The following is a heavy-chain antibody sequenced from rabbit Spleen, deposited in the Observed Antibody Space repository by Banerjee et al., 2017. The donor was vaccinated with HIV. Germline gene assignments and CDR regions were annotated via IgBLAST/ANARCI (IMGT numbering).Heavy chain of an antibody. Sequence: QSLEESGGDLVKPGASLTLTCTASGFSFSNKAVMCWVRQAPGKGLEWIACINAVTGKAVYTNWAKGRFTFSKTSSTTVTLQMTSLTAADTSTYFCARDSGSNAYIDVYFNLWGQGTLVTVS. J-gene: IGHJ4*01. CDR2: INAVTGKA. CDR3: ARDSGSNAYIDVYFNL. V-gene: IGHV1S40*01. D-gene: IGHD4-2*01. CDR1: GFSFSNKAV.